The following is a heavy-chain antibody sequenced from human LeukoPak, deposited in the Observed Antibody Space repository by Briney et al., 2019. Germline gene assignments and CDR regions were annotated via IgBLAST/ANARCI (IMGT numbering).Heavy chain of an antibody. D-gene: IGHD4-17*01. V-gene: IGHV4-59*08. CDR3: ARMTTLTYRLRS. Sequence: SETLSLTCTVSGGSITTHYWSWIRQSPGKGLEWIGYIDYSGSTNYNPSLKRRVTISVDTSKNQFSLRLSFVTAADTAVYYCARMTTLTYRLRSWGQGTLVTVSS. J-gene: IGHJ5*02. CDR1: GGSITTHY. CDR2: IDYSGST.